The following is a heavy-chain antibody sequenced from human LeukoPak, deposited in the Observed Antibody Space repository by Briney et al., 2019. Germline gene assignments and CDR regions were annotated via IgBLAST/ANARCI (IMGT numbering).Heavy chain of an antibody. CDR3: ARRYSYSTLPDY. V-gene: IGHV4-39*01. CDR1: GDSISSSNYY. CDR2: ICYSGST. J-gene: IGHJ4*02. D-gene: IGHD6-13*01. Sequence: SSETLSLTCTVSGDSISSSNYYWGWIRQPPGKGLEWIVSICYSGSTYYNPSLKSRVTISVDTSKNQFSLKLSSVTAADTAVYYCARRYSYSTLPDYWGQGTLVTVSS.